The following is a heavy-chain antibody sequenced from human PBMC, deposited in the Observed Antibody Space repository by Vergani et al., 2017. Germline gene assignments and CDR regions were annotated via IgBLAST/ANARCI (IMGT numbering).Heavy chain of an antibody. CDR1: GGSFSGYY. J-gene: IGHJ6*02. D-gene: IGHD4-17*01. CDR3: ARDRSDYGDYANHYYYGMDV. V-gene: IGHV3-21*01. CDR2: ISSSSSYI. Sequence: VLLQQWGAGLLKPSETLSLTCAVYGGSFSGYYWSWIRQPPGKGLEWVSSISSSSSYIYYADSVKGRFTISRDNAKNSLYLQMNSLRAEDTAVYYCARDRSDYGDYANHYYYGMDVWGQGTTVTVSS.